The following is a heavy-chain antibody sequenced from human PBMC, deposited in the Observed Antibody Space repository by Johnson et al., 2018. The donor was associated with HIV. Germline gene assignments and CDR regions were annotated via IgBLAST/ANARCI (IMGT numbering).Heavy chain of an antibody. CDR3: TTDPYGVRRDAFEI. D-gene: IGHD2-8*01. CDR2: IRYDGSNK. V-gene: IGHV3-30*02. CDR1: GFTFDDYG. Sequence: QVQLVESGGGLVKPGGSLRLSCAASGFTFDDYGMSWVRQTPGKGLEWVAFIRYDGSNKYYADSVKGRFTISRDNSKNTLYLQMNSLKTEDTAVYYCTTDPYGVRRDAFEIWGQGTMVTVSS. J-gene: IGHJ3*02.